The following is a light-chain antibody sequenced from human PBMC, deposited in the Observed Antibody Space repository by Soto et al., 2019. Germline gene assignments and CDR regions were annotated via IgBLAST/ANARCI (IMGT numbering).Light chain of an antibody. Sequence: EIXXTXXPXTLSLSPGERATLSCRASQSVSSYLAWFQQKPGQPPRLLIYDASNRATGIPARLSGSGSGTDFTLNISSLEPEDFAVYYCQQRYNWPYTFGQGTKLEIK. V-gene: IGKV3-11*01. J-gene: IGKJ2*01. CDR1: QSVSSY. CDR2: DAS. CDR3: QQRYNWPYT.